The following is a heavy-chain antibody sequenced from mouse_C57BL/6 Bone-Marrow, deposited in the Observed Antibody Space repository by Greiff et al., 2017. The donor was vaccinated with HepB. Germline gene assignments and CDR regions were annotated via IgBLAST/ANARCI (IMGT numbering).Heavy chain of an antibody. CDR3: ARHTHAMDY. CDR1: GYTFTDYY. CDR2: IYPGSGNT. V-gene: IGHV1-76*01. Sequence: VQLVESGAELVRPGASVKLSCKASGYTFTDYYINWVKQRPGQGLEWIARIYPGSGNTYYNEKFKGKATLTAEKSSSTAYMQLSSLTSEDSAVYFCARHTHAMDYWGQGTSVTVSS. J-gene: IGHJ4*01.